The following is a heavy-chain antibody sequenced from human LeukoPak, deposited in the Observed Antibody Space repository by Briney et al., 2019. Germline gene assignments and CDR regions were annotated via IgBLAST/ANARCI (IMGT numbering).Heavy chain of an antibody. CDR1: GFTFSSYA. J-gene: IGHJ4*02. D-gene: IGHD2-15*01. V-gene: IGHV3-23*01. CDR2: ISGSGGST. Sequence: GGSLRLSCAASGFTFSSYAMSWVRQAPGKGLEWVSAISGSGGSTYYADSVKGRFTISRDNSKNTLYLQMNSLRAEDTAVYYCAKVDRYCSGGSCYGFDCWGQGTLVTVSS. CDR3: AKVDRYCSGGSCYGFDC.